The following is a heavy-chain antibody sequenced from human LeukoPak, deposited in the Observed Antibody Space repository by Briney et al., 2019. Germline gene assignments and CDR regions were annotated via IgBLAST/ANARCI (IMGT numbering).Heavy chain of an antibody. Sequence: GGSLRLSCAASGFTFSSYEMNWVRQAPGKGLEWVSYISSSGSTIYYADSVKGRFTISRDNAKNSLFLQMNSLKAEDTAVYYCARDGVGRVPEMSAPDYWGQGTLVTVSS. D-gene: IGHD3-16*01. CDR2: ISSSGSTI. CDR3: ARDGVGRVPEMSAPDY. J-gene: IGHJ4*02. V-gene: IGHV3-48*03. CDR1: GFTFSSYE.